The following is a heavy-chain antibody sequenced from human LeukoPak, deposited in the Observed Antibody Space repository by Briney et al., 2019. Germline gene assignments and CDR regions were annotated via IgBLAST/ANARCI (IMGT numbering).Heavy chain of an antibody. J-gene: IGHJ4*02. CDR2: IYYSGST. CDR1: GGSISSYY. D-gene: IGHD3-10*01. Sequence: TSETLSLTCTVWGGSISSYYWSWIRQPPGKGLEWIGYIYYSGSTNYNPSLKSRVTISVDTSKNQFSLKLSSVTAADTAVYYCARAELLDSPGIYYWGQGTLVTVSS. CDR3: ARAELLDSPGIYY. V-gene: IGHV4-59*01.